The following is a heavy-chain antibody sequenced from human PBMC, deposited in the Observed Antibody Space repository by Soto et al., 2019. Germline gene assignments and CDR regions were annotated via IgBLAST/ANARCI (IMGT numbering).Heavy chain of an antibody. Sequence: SYTLSRTSAVSVGSFSGSYCSPIHQPPGKGLEWIGEINHSGSTNYNPSLKSRVTISVDTSKNQFSLKLSSVTAADTAVYYCARGPLRTYYYGSGSYKNWFDPWGQG. CDR1: VGSFSGSY. V-gene: IGHV4-34*01. J-gene: IGHJ5*02. D-gene: IGHD3-10*01. CDR3: ARGPLRTYYYGSGSYKNWFDP. CDR2: INHSGST.